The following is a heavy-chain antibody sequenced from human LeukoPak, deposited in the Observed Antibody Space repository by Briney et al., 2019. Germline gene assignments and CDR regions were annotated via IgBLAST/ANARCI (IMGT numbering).Heavy chain of an antibody. V-gene: IGHV3-23*01. CDR3: AKDSVAYYGSGSYTYFDY. D-gene: IGHD3-10*01. CDR1: GFTFSSYG. Sequence: GGPLRLSCAASGFTFSSYGMSWVRQAPGKGLEWVSAISGSGGSTYYAGSVKGRFTISRDNSKNTLYLQMNSLRAEDTAVYYCAKDSVAYYGSGSYTYFDYWGQGTLVTVSS. J-gene: IGHJ4*02. CDR2: ISGSGGST.